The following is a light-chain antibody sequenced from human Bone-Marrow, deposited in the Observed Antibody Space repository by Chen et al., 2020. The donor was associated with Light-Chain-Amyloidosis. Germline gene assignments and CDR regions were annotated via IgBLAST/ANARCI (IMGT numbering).Light chain of an antibody. J-gene: IGLJ3*02. CDR3: QVWDSSSDLRV. Sequence: SYVLTQPPSVSVAPGKTARLTCGGNNIGSKSMHWYQQKPGQAPVLVVYDDSDRPSGIPERISGSNAGNTATLTISRVEAGDEAGYYCQVWDSSSDLRVFGGGTRLTVL. CDR1: NIGSKS. CDR2: DDS. V-gene: IGLV3-21*03.